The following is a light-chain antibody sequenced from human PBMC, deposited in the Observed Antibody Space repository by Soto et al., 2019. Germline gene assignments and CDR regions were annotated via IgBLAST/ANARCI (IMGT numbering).Light chain of an antibody. V-gene: IGKV3-20*01. Sequence: EIGLTQSPGTLSLSPGERATLSFMASQSVSSSYLAWYQQKPGQAPRLLIYGASSRATGIPDRFSGSGSGTDFTLTISRLEPEDFAVYYCQQYGSSSLTFGGGTKVDIK. CDR1: QSVSSSY. CDR2: GAS. CDR3: QQYGSSSLT. J-gene: IGKJ4*01.